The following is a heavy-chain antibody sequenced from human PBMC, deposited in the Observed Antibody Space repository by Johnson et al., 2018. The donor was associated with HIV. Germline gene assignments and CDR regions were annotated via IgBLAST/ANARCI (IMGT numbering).Heavy chain of an antibody. CDR3: ARGQLWLLDDALDI. CDR2: VPDDGDNK. CDR1: EFTFSNYA. Sequence: QVQLVESGGGVVQPGRSLRLSCAASEFTFSNYAMHWVRQAPCKGLEWVAVVPDDGDNKYYADSVKGRFTISRDNSKNTLYLQMNSLRAEDTAIYYCARGQLWLLDDALDIWGQGTMVTVSS. J-gene: IGHJ3*02. D-gene: IGHD5-18*01. V-gene: IGHV3-30-3*01.